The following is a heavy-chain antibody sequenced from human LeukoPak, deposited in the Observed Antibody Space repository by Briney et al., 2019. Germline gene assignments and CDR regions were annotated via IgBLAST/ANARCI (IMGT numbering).Heavy chain of an antibody. CDR2: INPSGGST. CDR1: GYTFTSYY. D-gene: IGHD1-26*01. J-gene: IGHJ4*02. CDR3: ARESVVGAMGY. V-gene: IGHV1-46*01. Sequence: ASVKVSCTASGYTFTSYYMHWVRQAPGQGLEWMGIINPSGGSTSYAQKFQGRVTMTRDTSTSTVYMELSSLRSEDTAVYYCARESVVGAMGYWGQGTLVTVSS.